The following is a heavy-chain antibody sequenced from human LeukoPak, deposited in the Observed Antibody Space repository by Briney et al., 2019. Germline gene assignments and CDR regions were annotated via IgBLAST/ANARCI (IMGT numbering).Heavy chain of an antibody. Sequence: GGSLRLSCGTSGFTFSSYAMSWVRQAPGKGLEWVSGISGSGGTTDYADSVKGRFITSRDNSRKTLYLQMNSLRAEDTAIYFCAREPSAPNRFQGSWGQGTLVTVSS. J-gene: IGHJ5*02. V-gene: IGHV3-23*01. CDR2: ISGSGGTT. CDR1: GFTFSSYA. CDR3: AREPSAPNRFQGS.